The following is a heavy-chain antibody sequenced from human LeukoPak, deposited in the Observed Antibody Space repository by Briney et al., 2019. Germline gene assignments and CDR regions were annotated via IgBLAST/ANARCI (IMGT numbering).Heavy chain of an antibody. Sequence: ASETLSLTCTVSGGSISSHYWSWIRQPPGKGLEWIGYIYYSGSTNYNPSLKSRVTISVDTSKNQFSLKLSSVTAADTAVYYCARGYYYDFWSGYYGPWGQGTLVTVSS. J-gene: IGHJ5*02. CDR1: GGSISSHY. D-gene: IGHD3-3*01. V-gene: IGHV4-59*11. CDR2: IYYSGST. CDR3: ARGYYYDFWSGYYGP.